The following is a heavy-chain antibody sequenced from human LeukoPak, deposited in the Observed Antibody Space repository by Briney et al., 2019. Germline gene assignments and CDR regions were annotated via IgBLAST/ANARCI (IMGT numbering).Heavy chain of an antibody. Sequence: PGGSLRLSCVASGFTFSTYSMNWVRQAPGKGLEWVSSISTSSNYIYYADSVKGRFTVSRDNAKNSLYLQMNSLRAEDTAVYYCARDNWIEAHYFDYWGQGTLVTVSS. J-gene: IGHJ4*02. D-gene: IGHD1-20*01. CDR1: GFTFSTYS. CDR2: ISTSSNYI. CDR3: ARDNWIEAHYFDY. V-gene: IGHV3-21*01.